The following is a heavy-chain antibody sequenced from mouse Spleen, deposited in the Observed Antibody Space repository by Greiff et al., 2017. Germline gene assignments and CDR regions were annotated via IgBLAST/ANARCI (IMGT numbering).Heavy chain of an antibody. V-gene: IGHV1-26*01. D-gene: IGHD2-1*01. CDR2: INPNNGGT. Sequence: VQLQQSGPELVKPGASVKISCKASGYTFTDYYMNWVKQSHGKSLEWIGDINPNNGGTSYNQKFKGKATLTVDKSSSTAYMELRSLTSEDSAVYYCALYGNYGYWGQGTTLTVSS. CDR3: ALYGNYGY. J-gene: IGHJ2*01. CDR1: GYTFTDYY.